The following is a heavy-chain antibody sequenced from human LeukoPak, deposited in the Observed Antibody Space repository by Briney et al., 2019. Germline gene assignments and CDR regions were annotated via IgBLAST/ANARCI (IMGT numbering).Heavy chain of an antibody. V-gene: IGHV1-2*02. J-gene: IGHJ6*03. Sequence: ASVKVSCKASGYTFTGYYMHWVRQAPGQGLEWMGWINPNSGGTNYAQKFQGRVTMTRDTSISTAYMELSTLRSDDTAVYYCARGSRVWYYYYYMDVWGKGTTVTVSS. CDR2: INPNSGGT. CDR1: GYTFTGYY. CDR3: ARGSRVWYYYYYMDV. D-gene: IGHD2-2*01.